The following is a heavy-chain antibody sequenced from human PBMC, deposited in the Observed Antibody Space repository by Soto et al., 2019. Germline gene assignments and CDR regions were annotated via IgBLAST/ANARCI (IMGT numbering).Heavy chain of an antibody. V-gene: IGHV4-39*01. D-gene: IGHD6-13*01. CDR1: GGSISSSSYY. Sequence: SETLSLTCTVSGGSISSSSYYWGWIRQPPGKGLEWIGSIYYSGSTYHNPSLKSRVTISVDTSKNQFSLKLSSVTAADTAVYYCARQGAAAAGTWGYYYYGMDVWGQGTTVTVSS. J-gene: IGHJ6*02. CDR2: IYYSGST. CDR3: ARQGAAAAGTWGYYYYGMDV.